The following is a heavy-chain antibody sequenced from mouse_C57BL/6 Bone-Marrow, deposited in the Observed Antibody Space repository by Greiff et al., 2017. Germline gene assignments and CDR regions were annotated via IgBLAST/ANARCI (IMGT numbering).Heavy chain of an antibody. CDR3: ARSAFAMDY. CDR1: GYTFTSYW. V-gene: IGHV1-69*01. J-gene: IGHJ4*01. Sequence: QVHVKQPGAELVMPGASVKLSCKASGYTFTSYWMHWVKQRPGQGLEWIGEIDPSDSYTNYNQKFKGKSTLTVDKSSSTAYMQLSSLTSEDSAVYYCARSAFAMDYWGQGTSVTVSS. CDR2: IDPSDSYT.